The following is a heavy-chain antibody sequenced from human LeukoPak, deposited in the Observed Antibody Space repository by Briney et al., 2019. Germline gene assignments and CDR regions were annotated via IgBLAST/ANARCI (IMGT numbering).Heavy chain of an antibody. CDR3: ARPDYGDPLDYYGMDV. J-gene: IGHJ6*02. CDR1: GYTFTSYA. Sequence: ASVKVSCKASGYTFTSYAMHWVRQAPGQRLEWMGWINAGNGNTKYSQKFQGRVTITADESTSTTYMELSSLRSEDTAVYYCARPDYGDPLDYYGMDVWGQGTTVTVSS. V-gene: IGHV1-3*01. CDR2: INAGNGNT. D-gene: IGHD4-17*01.